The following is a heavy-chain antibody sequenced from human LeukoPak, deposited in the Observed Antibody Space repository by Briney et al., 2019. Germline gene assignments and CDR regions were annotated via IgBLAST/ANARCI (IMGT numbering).Heavy chain of an antibody. Sequence: GGSLRLSCAASGFTFSSYALHWVRRAPGKGLEWVAIISHDGTNKYYADSVKGRFTISRDNSKNTLYLQMNSLRAEDTAVYYCARDGSTQTYYYYAMDLWGQGTTVAVSS. CDR1: GFTFSSYA. V-gene: IGHV3-30*04. J-gene: IGHJ6*02. CDR3: ARDGSTQTYYYYAMDL. CDR2: ISHDGTNK. D-gene: IGHD2-2*01.